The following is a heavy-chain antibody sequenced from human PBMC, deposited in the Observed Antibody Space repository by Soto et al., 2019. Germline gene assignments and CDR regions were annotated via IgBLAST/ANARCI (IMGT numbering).Heavy chain of an antibody. Sequence: ASVKVSCKASGYTFTSYGISWVRQAPGQGLEWMGWISAYNGNTNYAQKLQGRVTMTTDTSTSTAYMELRSLRSDDTAVYYCARGIGLLWFGESPYYFDYWGQGTLVNVS. CDR3: ARGIGLLWFGESPYYFDY. J-gene: IGHJ4*02. CDR1: GYTFTSYG. CDR2: ISAYNGNT. V-gene: IGHV1-18*01. D-gene: IGHD3-10*01.